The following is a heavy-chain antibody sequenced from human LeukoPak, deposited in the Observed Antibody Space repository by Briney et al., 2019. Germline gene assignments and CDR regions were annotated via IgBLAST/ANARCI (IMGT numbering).Heavy chain of an antibody. CDR3: ARDLGQLPQLDAFDI. V-gene: IGHV3-23*01. D-gene: IGHD2-2*01. J-gene: IGHJ3*02. Sequence: GGSLRLSCAASGFTFSSYAMSWVRQAPGKGLEWVSAISGSGGSTYYADSVKGRFTISRDNSKNTLYLQMNSLRAEDTAVYYCARDLGQLPQLDAFDIWGQGTMVTVSS. CDR2: ISGSGGST. CDR1: GFTFSSYA.